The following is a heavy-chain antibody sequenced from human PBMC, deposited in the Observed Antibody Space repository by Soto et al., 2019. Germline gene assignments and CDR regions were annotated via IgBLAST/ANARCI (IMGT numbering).Heavy chain of an antibody. CDR2: IWYDGSNK. D-gene: IGHD2-2*01. CDR1: GFTFSSYG. J-gene: IGHJ6*03. CDR3: ATDLRQYCTSIRCYGHGMAMDV. V-gene: IGHV3-33*01. Sequence: QVQLVESGGGVVQPGRSLRLSCAASGFTFSSYGMHWVRQAPGKGLEWVAVIWYDGSNKYYADSVKGRFTISRDNSKNTLYLQMNSLRAEDTAVYYCATDLRQYCTSIRCYGHGMAMDVWGKGTTVNVSS.